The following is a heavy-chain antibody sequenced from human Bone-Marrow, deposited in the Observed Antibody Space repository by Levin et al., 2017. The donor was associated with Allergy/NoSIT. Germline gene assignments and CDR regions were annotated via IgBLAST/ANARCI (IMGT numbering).Heavy chain of an antibody. CDR3: GMPLTVTGAFNI. D-gene: IGHD3-9*01. Sequence: GESLKISCAASGFTVSNTYMGWVRQAPGKGLEWVSIIYSGGSTYYVDSVKGRFTISRDNAENTLFLQMNDLRGDDTAVYYCGMPLTVTGAFNIWGQGTMVTVAS. J-gene: IGHJ3*02. V-gene: IGHV3-53*01. CDR1: GFTVSNTY. CDR2: IYSGGST.